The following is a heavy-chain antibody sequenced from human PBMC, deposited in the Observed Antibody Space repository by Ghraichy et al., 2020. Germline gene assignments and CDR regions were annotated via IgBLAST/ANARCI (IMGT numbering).Heavy chain of an antibody. CDR1: GFPFSSYA. V-gene: IGHV3-23*01. CDR3: AKNGGRETGNYYYAY. CDR2: IYGGGVGT. Sequence: GGSLRLSCAASGFPFSSYAMSWVRQTPGKGLEWLSAIYGGGVGTYYADSVKGRFTISRDNSKNTLYLQMNSLRADDTAVYYCAKNGGRETGNYYYAYWYQGTLLTVSS. J-gene: IGHJ4*02. D-gene: IGHD1-1*01.